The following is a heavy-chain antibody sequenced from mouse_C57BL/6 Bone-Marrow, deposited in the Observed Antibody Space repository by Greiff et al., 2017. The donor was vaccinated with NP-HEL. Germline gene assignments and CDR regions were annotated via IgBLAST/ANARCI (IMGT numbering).Heavy chain of an antibody. CDR1: GYTFTDYY. D-gene: IGHD3-3*01. CDR3: ARGDGGYFDY. Sequence: VQLQQSGPVLVKPGASVTMSCKASGYTFTDYYMNWVKQSHGKSLEWIGVINPYNGGTSYNQKFKGKATLPVDKSSSTAYMELNSLTSEDSAVYYCARGDGGYFDYWGQGTTLTVSS. CDR2: INPYNGGT. J-gene: IGHJ2*01. V-gene: IGHV1-19*01.